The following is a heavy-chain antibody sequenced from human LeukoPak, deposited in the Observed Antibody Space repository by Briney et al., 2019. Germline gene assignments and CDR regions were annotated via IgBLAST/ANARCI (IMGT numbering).Heavy chain of an antibody. Sequence: ASVKVSCKASGYTFTSYDINWVRQATGQGLEWMGWMNPNSGNTGYAQKFQGRVTMTRNTSISTAYMELSSLRSEDTAVYYCARVMGIAAAGSNWFDPWGQGTLVTVSS. CDR2: MNPNSGNT. CDR1: GYTFTSYD. J-gene: IGHJ5*02. V-gene: IGHV1-8*01. CDR3: ARVMGIAAAGSNWFDP. D-gene: IGHD6-13*01.